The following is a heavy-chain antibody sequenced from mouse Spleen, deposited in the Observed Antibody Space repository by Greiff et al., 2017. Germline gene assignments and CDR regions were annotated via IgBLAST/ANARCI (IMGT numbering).Heavy chain of an antibody. CDR1: GFNIKDYY. CDR2: IDPEDGDT. D-gene: IGHD4-1*01. Sequence: VQLKQSGAELVRPGASVKLSCTASGFNIKDYYMHWVKQRPEQGLEWIGRIDPEDGDTEYAPKFQGKATMTADTSSNTAYLQLSSLTSEDTAVYYCTLLTGTGDYYAMDYWGQGTSVTVSS. V-gene: IGHV14-1*01. J-gene: IGHJ4*01. CDR3: TLLTGTGDYYAMDY.